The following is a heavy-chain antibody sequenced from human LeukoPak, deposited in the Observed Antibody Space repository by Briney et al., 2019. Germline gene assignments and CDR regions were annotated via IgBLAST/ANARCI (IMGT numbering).Heavy chain of an antibody. Sequence: TGGSLRLSCAASGFIFNTYVMHWVRQAPGKGLEWVTFIQYDGSKKYYADSVKGRFTISRDNSKNTLYLEMNSLRAEDTAVYYCAKDIGSYYDYWGQGILVTVSS. D-gene: IGHD3-10*01. J-gene: IGHJ4*02. CDR1: GFIFNTYV. CDR3: AKDIGSYYDY. V-gene: IGHV3-30*02. CDR2: IQYDGSKK.